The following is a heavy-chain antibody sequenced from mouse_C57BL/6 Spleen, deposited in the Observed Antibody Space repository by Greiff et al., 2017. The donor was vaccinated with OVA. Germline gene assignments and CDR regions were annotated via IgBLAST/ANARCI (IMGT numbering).Heavy chain of an antibody. CDR2: IDPSDSYT. CDR1: GYTFTSYW. J-gene: IGHJ3*01. V-gene: IGHV1-50*01. CDR3: ARGDYSNPWFAY. Sequence: VQLQQPGAELVKPGASVKLSCKASGYTFTSYWMQWVKQRPGQGLEWIGEIDPSDSYTNYNQKFKGKATLTVDTSSSTAYMQLSSLTSEDSAVYDCARGDYSNPWFAYWGQGTLVTVSA. D-gene: IGHD2-5*01.